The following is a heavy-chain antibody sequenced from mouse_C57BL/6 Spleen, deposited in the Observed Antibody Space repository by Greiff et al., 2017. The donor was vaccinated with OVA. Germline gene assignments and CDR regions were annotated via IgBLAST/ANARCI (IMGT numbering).Heavy chain of an antibody. J-gene: IGHJ2*01. CDR2: IYPGSGST. D-gene: IGHD2-1*01. CDR1: GYTFTSYW. Sequence: QVQLQQPGAELVKPGASVKMSCKASGYTFTSYWITWVKQRPGQGLEWIGDIYPGSGSTNYNEKFKSKATLTVDTSSSTAYMQLSSLTSEDSAVYYCARNGNYSYYFDYWGQGTTLTVSS. V-gene: IGHV1-55*01. CDR3: ARNGNYSYYFDY.